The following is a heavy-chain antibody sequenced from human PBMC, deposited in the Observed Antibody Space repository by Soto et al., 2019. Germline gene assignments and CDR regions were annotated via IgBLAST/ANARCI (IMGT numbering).Heavy chain of an antibody. Sequence: SVKVSCKASGGTFSSYAISWVRQAPGQGLEWMGGIIPIFGTANYAQKFQGRVTITADESTSTAYMELSSLRSEDTAVYYCASLLWFGELRYYGMDVWGQGTTVTVSS. CDR2: IIPIFGTA. D-gene: IGHD3-10*01. CDR1: GGTFSSYA. V-gene: IGHV1-69*13. J-gene: IGHJ6*02. CDR3: ASLLWFGELRYYGMDV.